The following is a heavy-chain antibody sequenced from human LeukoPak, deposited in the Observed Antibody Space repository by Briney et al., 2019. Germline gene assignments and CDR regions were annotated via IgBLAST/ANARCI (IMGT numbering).Heavy chain of an antibody. J-gene: IGHJ4*02. CDR1: GGSISSYY. CDR3: ARLSSGSSSWYDIDY. CDR2: IYYSGSA. D-gene: IGHD6-13*01. V-gene: IGHV4-59*08. Sequence: SSETLSLTCTVSGGSISSYYWSWIRRPPGKGLEWIGYIYYSGSANYNPSLKSRVTISVDTSKNQFSLRLNSVTAADTAVYYCARLSSGSSSWYDIDYWGQGTLVTVSS.